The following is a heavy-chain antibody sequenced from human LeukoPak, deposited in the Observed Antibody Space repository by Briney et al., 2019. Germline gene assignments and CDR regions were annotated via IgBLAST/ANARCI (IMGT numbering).Heavy chain of an antibody. CDR2: ISTYNGNT. CDR1: GYTFTSYG. Sequence: ASGMVSCKASGYTFTSYGIAWVRQAPGQGLEWMGRISTYNGNTNFAKKLQGRVTLTTDTSTSTTYMELRSLTSDDTAVYYCARVGLDATPFDFWGQGTLVSVSS. D-gene: IGHD3/OR15-3a*01. CDR3: ARVGLDATPFDF. V-gene: IGHV1-18*01. J-gene: IGHJ4*02.